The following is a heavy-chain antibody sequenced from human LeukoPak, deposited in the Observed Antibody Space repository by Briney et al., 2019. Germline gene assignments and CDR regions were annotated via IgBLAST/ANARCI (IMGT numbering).Heavy chain of an antibody. CDR3: ARGGATVALSRGNWFDP. D-gene: IGHD4-23*01. CDR1: GYTFTSYY. J-gene: IGHJ5*02. CDR2: INPSGGST. Sequence: ASVKVSCKASGYTFTSYYMHWVRQAPGQGLEWMGIINPSGGSTSYAQKFQGRVTMTRDMSTSTVYMELSSLRSEDTAVYYCARGGATVALSRGNWFDPWGQGTLVTVSS. V-gene: IGHV1-46*01.